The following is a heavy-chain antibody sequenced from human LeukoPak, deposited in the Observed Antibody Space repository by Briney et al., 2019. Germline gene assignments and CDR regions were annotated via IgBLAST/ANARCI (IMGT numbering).Heavy chain of an antibody. V-gene: IGHV1-18*04. CDR1: LYTLTSNG. CDR2: ISAYNGNA. CDR3: AIDLIDCSGGSCYDWFDP. D-gene: IGHD2-15*01. Sequence: GASVKDSRMAPLYTLTSNGISTVRRAPEQRPERMGWISAYNGNANYARKLQGRVTMTTDTSTSTAYMELRSLRSDDTAVYYCAIDLIDCSGGSCYDWFDPWGQGTLVTVSS. J-gene: IGHJ5*02.